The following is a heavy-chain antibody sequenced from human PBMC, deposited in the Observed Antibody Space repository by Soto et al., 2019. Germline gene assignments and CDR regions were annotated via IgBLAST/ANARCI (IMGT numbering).Heavy chain of an antibody. CDR1: GFTFSNAW. J-gene: IGHJ4*02. V-gene: IGHV3-33*08. CDR3: ARWDTAMDPYYFDY. Sequence: GGSLRLSCAASGFTFSNAWINWVRQAPGKGLEWVAVIWYDGSNKYYADSVKGRFTISRDNSKNTLYLQMNSLRAEDTAVYYCARWDTAMDPYYFDYWGQGTLVTVSS. CDR2: IWYDGSNK. D-gene: IGHD5-18*01.